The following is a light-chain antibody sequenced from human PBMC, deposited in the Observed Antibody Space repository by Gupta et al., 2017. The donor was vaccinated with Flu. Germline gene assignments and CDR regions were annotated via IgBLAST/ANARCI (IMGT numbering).Light chain of an antibody. CDR2: EVT. J-gene: IGLJ1*01. Sequence: QSALTQPPSVSGSPGQSVTISCTGTSSAIGNYNRVSWYQQPPGTVPKLIIYEVTNRPSGVPDRFSGSKSGNTASLTISGLQAEDEADYYCSSYTSSYTYVFGTGTKLTVL. CDR1: SSAIGNYNR. V-gene: IGLV2-18*02. CDR3: SSYTSSYTYV.